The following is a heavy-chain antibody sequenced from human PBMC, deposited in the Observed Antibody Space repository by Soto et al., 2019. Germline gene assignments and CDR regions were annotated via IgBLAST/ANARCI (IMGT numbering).Heavy chain of an antibody. D-gene: IGHD7-27*01. J-gene: IGHJ4*02. Sequence: GGSLRLSCAASGFTFSSYAMSWVRQAPGKGLEWVSAISGSGGSTYYADSVKGRFTISRDNSKNTLYLQMNSLRAEDTAVYYCAKAYGPNWGESGTFDYWGQGTLVTVSS. CDR3: AKAYGPNWGESGTFDY. CDR2: ISGSGGST. CDR1: GFTFSSYA. V-gene: IGHV3-23*01.